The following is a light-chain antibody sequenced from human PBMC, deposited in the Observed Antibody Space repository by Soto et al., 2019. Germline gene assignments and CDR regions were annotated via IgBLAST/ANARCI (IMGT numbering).Light chain of an antibody. CDR2: AAS. CDR3: QQYDNLPFT. V-gene: IGKV1-33*01. J-gene: IGKJ4*01. Sequence: DIQMTQSPSSLSASVGDRVTITCQASQAASNYLSWYQQKPGKAPKLLIYAASNLETGVPLRFSGSGSGTHFTFTISSLQPEDIATYYCQQYDNLPFTFGGGSNVEIK. CDR1: QAASNY.